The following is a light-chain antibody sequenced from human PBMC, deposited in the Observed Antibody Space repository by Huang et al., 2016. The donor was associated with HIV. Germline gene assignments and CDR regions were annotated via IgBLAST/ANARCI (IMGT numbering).Light chain of an antibody. CDR1: NSVNNY. CDR3: QQYGSSPS. CDR2: VAS. V-gene: IGKV3-20*01. Sequence: ILLTQSPGTLSLSPGERATLSCRASNSVNNYLAWYQQKPGQAPRLLIYVASSRATGIPDRFSGSGSGTDFTRTISRLEPEDFAVYYCQQYGSSPSFGRGTKLEIK. J-gene: IGKJ2*03.